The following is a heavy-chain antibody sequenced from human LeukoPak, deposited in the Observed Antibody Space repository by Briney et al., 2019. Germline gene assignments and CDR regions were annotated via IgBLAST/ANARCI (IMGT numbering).Heavy chain of an antibody. CDR3: ARDFRYGSGSKIKGPLDY. J-gene: IGHJ4*02. D-gene: IGHD3-10*01. CDR1: GYTFTSYY. CDR2: INPSGGST. Sequence: GASVKVSCKASGYTFTSYYMHWVRQAPGQGLEWMEIINPSGGSTSYAQKFQGRVTMTRDTSTSTVYMELSSLRSEDTAVYYCARDFRYGSGSKIKGPLDYWGQGTLVTVSS. V-gene: IGHV1-46*01.